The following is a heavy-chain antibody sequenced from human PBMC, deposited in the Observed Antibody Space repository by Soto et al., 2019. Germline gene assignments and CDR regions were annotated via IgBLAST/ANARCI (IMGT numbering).Heavy chain of an antibody. J-gene: IGHJ4*02. CDR1: GYTFTTYG. V-gene: IGHV1-18*01. Sequence: QVQLVQSGGEVKYPGASVKVSCKTAGYTFTTYGISWVRQAPGQGLEWVGWISAYSGKTHYAQKFQGKVTMTTDTFTNTAYLELRSLRSDDTAVYYSARDPYLGDHQYWGQGTLVTVSS. CDR2: ISAYSGKT. CDR3: ARDPYLGDHQY. D-gene: IGHD3-16*01.